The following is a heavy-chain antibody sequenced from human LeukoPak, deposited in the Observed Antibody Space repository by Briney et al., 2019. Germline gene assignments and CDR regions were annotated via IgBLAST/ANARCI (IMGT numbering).Heavy chain of an antibody. CDR2: IRYDGSNK. D-gene: IGHD3-3*02. V-gene: IGHV3-30*02. CDR1: GFTFSNYG. J-gene: IGHJ4*02. Sequence: GGSLRLSCVASGFTFSNYGMHWVRQAPGKGLEWVAFIRYDGSNKYYAGSVKGRFTISRDNSKNTLYLQMNSLSAEDTAVYYCAPFTDWGQGTLVTVSS. CDR3: APFTD.